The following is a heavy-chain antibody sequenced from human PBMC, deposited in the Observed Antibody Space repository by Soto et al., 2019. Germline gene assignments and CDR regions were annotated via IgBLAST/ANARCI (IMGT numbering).Heavy chain of an antibody. D-gene: IGHD2-15*01. V-gene: IGHV3-48*02. CDR2: ISSSSSAI. CDR1: GFTFSSYS. Sequence: GGSLRLSCAASGFTFSSYSMNWVRQAPGKGLEWVSSISSSSSAIYFADSVRGRFTISRDNARNSLYLQMTSLRDEDTAVYYCARETPPFDSWGQGTLVTVSS. CDR3: ARETPPFDS. J-gene: IGHJ4*02.